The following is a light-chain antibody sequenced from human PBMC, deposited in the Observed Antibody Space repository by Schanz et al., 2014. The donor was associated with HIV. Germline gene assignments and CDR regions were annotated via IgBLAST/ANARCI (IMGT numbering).Light chain of an antibody. CDR1: TSNIGKNY. CDR2: DNS. CDR3: GTWDSSLSGVV. V-gene: IGLV1-51*01. Sequence: QSVLTQPPSVSAAPGQKVTISCSGGTSNIGKNYVSWYQQFPGTAPKLLIYDNSKRPSGTPDRFSGSKSGTSATLGITGLQTGDEADYYCGTWDSSLSGVVFGGGTKVTVL. J-gene: IGLJ2*01.